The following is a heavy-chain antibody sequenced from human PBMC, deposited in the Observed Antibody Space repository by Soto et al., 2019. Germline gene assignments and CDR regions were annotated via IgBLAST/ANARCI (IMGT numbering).Heavy chain of an antibody. CDR1: GGSISSGDYY. CDR2: IYYSGST. Sequence: SETLSLTCTVSGGSISSGDYYWSWIRQPPGKGLEWIGYIYYSGSTYYNPSLKSRVTISVDTSKNQFSLKLSSVTATDTAVYYCARAPRGNYGYPSYFDYWGQGTLVTVSS. CDR3: ARAPRGNYGYPSYFDY. V-gene: IGHV4-30-4*01. D-gene: IGHD3-10*01. J-gene: IGHJ4*02.